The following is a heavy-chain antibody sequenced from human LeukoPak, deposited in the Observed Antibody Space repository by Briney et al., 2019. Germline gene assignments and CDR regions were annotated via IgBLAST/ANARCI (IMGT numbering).Heavy chain of an antibody. J-gene: IGHJ4*02. D-gene: IGHD3-10*01. CDR3: VRSPIGASAY. V-gene: IGHV1-2*02. CDR2: ISPNNGDT. CDR1: GYTFTDSY. Sequence: ASVKVSCKPSGYTFTDSYIHWVRQAPGVGLQWMGWISPNNGDTTYAEDFQDRVTMTRDTSISTAYMELTGLTPDDTAVYYCVRSPIGASAYWGRGTLVTVSS.